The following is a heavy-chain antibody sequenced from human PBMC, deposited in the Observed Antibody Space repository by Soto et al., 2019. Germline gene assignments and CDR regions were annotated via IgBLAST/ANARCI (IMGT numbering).Heavy chain of an antibody. J-gene: IGHJ4*01. D-gene: IGHD6-19*01. CDR3: ARDRGWSLFDY. CDR2: TDIDGSYT. V-gene: IGHV3-74*01. CDR1: GFTFSSYW. Sequence: PGGSLRLSCAASGFTFSSYWMYWVRQVPGKGLVWVSRTDIDGSYTSYADSVKGRFTISRDNAKNTLYLQMKSLRAEDTAVYYCARDRGWSLFDYWGQGTLVTVSS.